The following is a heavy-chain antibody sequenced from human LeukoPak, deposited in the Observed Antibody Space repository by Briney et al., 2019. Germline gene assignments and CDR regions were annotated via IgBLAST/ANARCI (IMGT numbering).Heavy chain of an antibody. Sequence: PGGSLRLSCAASGFTFSTYAMTWVRQAPGKGLEWVSAISGRGDSAYYADSVRGRFTISRDNSKNTLYLLMNSLRADDTAVYFCARSPMSSGNFDYWGQGTLVTVSS. D-gene: IGHD3-10*01. V-gene: IGHV3-23*01. CDR1: GFTFSTYA. J-gene: IGHJ4*02. CDR3: ARSPMSSGNFDY. CDR2: ISGRGDSA.